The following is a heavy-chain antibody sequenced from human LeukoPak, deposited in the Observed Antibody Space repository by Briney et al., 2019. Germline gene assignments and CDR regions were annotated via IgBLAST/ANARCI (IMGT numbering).Heavy chain of an antibody. D-gene: IGHD3-10*01. Sequence: GGSLRLSCAASGFTFSSYAMHWVRQAPGKGLEWVAVISYDGSNKYYADSVKGRFTISRDNSKNTLYLQMNSLRAEDTAVYYCARDLGSGLYYYYGMDVWGQGTTVTVSS. V-gene: IGHV3-30*04. J-gene: IGHJ6*02. CDR1: GFTFSSYA. CDR3: ARDLGSGLYYYYGMDV. CDR2: ISYDGSNK.